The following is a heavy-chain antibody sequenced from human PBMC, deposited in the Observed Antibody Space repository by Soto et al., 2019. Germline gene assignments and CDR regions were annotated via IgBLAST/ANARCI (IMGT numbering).Heavy chain of an antibody. V-gene: IGHV1-8*01. CDR3: ARWPDGYYYYGMDV. Sequence: QVQLVQSGAEVKKPGASVKVSCKASGYTFTSYDINWVRQATGQGLEWMGWMNPNSGNTGYAQKFQGRVTMTRNTSISTAYMGLSSLRYEDTAVYYCARWPDGYYYYGMDVWGQGTTVTVSS. J-gene: IGHJ6*02. CDR1: GYTFTSYD. CDR2: MNPNSGNT.